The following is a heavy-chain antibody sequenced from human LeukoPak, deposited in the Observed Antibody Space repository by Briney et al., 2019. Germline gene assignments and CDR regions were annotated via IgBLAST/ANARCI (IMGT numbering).Heavy chain of an antibody. CDR2: IYYSGST. CDR3: ARLVTMVRGVIEY. V-gene: IGHV4-39*01. Sequence: SETLSLTCTVSGGSISSSSYYWGWIRQPPGTGLEWIGSIYYSGSTYYNPSLKSRVTISVDTSKNQFSLKLSSETAADTAVYYCARLVTMVRGVIEYWGQGTLVTVSS. J-gene: IGHJ4*02. D-gene: IGHD3-10*01. CDR1: GGSISSSSYY.